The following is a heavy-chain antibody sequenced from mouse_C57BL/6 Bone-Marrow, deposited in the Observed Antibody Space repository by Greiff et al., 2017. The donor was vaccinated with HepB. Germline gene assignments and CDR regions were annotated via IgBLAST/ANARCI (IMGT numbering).Heavy chain of an antibody. Sequence: EVQGVESGEGLVKPGGSLKLSCAASGFTFSSYAMSWVRQTPEKRLEWVAYISSGGDYIYYADTVKGRFPISRDNARNTLYLQMSSLKSEDTAMYYCTRDGGTGTGFAYWGQGTLVTVSA. CDR2: ISSGGDYI. J-gene: IGHJ3*01. CDR3: TRDGGTGTGFAY. V-gene: IGHV5-9-1*02. CDR1: GFTFSSYA. D-gene: IGHD4-1*01.